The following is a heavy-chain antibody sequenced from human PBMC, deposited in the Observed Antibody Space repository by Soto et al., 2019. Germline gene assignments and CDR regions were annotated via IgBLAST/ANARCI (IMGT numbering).Heavy chain of an antibody. V-gene: IGHV3-73*01. CDR1: GFPFSGSA. Sequence: GGSLRLSCAAAGFPFSGSAMHWVRQASGKGLGWVGRIRSKANSYATAYAASVKGRFTISRDDSKNTAYLQMNSLKTEDTAVYYCTRHALQYCGGDCYLLPYFDLWGRGTLVTVSS. CDR3: TRHALQYCGGDCYLLPYFDL. D-gene: IGHD2-21*02. CDR2: IRSKANSYAT. J-gene: IGHJ2*01.